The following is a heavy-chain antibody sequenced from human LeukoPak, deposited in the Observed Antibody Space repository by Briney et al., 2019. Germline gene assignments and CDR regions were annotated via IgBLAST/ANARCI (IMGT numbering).Heavy chain of an antibody. D-gene: IGHD6-19*01. CDR2: IYTDGDT. V-gene: IGHV3-53*01. CDR1: GFSVSDDY. CDR3: ASEQVAGPK. J-gene: IGHJ4*02. Sequence: GGSLKLSCAASGFSVSDDYMNWVRQGPGKGLEWVSSIYTDGDTYYADSVKGRFIISKDNSKNILNLQMDSLRAEDTAVYYCASEQVAGPKWGQGTLVTVSS.